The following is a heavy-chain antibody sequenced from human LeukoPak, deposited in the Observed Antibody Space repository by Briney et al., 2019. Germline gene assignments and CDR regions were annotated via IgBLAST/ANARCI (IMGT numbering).Heavy chain of an antibody. CDR1: VYTFTSYG. CDR3: ARARSVVVPAPSMDY. J-gene: IGHJ4*02. V-gene: IGHV1-18*01. D-gene: IGHD2-2*01. CDR2: ISAYNGKT. Sequence: ASVKVSCKASVYTFTSYGISWVRQAPGQGLEWMGWISAYNGKTNYAQKLQGRVTMTTDTSTSTAYMELRSLRSDDTAVYYCARARSVVVPAPSMDYWGQGTLVTVSS.